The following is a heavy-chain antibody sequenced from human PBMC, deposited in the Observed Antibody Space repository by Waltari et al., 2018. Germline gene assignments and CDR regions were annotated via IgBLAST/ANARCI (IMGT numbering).Heavy chain of an antibody. J-gene: IGHJ4*02. CDR2: IYHSGST. Sequence: QVQLQESGPGLVKPSETLSLTCTVSGYSISSGYYWGWIRQPPGKGLEWIGSIYHSGSTSYNPSLKSRVTISVDTSKNQFSLKLSSVTAADTAVYYCARAIGGSYQNWGQGTLVTVSS. D-gene: IGHD1-26*01. CDR1: GYSISSGYY. CDR3: ARAIGGSYQN. V-gene: IGHV4-38-2*02.